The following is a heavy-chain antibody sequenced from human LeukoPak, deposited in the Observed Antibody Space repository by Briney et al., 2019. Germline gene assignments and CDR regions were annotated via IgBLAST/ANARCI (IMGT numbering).Heavy chain of an antibody. Sequence: PGESLKISCKGSGYSFTSYWISWVRQMPGKGLEWMGRIDPSDSYTNYSPSFQGHVTISADKCISTAYLQWSSMNDWVSELYFCARRVGCGGDCYLFDYWGQGTLVTVSS. D-gene: IGHD2-21*02. V-gene: IGHV5-10-1*01. CDR1: GYSFTSYW. J-gene: IGHJ4*02. CDR2: IDPSDSYT. CDR3: ARRVGCGGDCYLFDY.